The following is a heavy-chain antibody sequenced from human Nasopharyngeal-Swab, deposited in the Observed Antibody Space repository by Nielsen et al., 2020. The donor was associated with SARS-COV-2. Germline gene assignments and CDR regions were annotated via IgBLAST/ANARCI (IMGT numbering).Heavy chain of an antibody. CDR3: ARDVVRGYYYGMDV. J-gene: IGHJ6*02. CDR2: ISSSSSYI. D-gene: IGHD3-10*01. Sequence: GGSLRLSCAASGFTFSSYSMNWVRQAPGKGLEWVSSISSSSSYIYYADSVKGRFTISRGNAKNSLYLQMNSLRAEDTAVYYCARDVVRGYYYGMDVWGQGTTVTVSS. V-gene: IGHV3-21*01. CDR1: GFTFSSYS.